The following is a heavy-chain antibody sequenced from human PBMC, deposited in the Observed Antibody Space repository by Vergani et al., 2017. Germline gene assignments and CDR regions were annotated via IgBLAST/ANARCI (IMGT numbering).Heavy chain of an antibody. J-gene: IGHJ4*02. CDR3: ARKTIFGVGGDY. CDR1: GGSISSSSYY. V-gene: IGHV4-39*07. D-gene: IGHD3-3*01. Sequence: QLQLQESGPGLVKPSETLSLTCTVSGGSISSSSYYWGWIRQPPGKGLEWIGSIYYSGSTYYNPSLKSRVTISVDTSKNQFSLKLSSVTAADTAVYYCARKTIFGVGGDYWGQGTLVTVSS. CDR2: IYYSGST.